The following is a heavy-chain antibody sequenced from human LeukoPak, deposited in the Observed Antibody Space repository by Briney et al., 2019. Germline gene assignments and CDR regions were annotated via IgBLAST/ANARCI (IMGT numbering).Heavy chain of an antibody. D-gene: IGHD3-10*01. CDR3: ARTLKWFGDYKGYLDY. CDR1: GGSFSGYY. V-gene: IGHV4-34*01. J-gene: IGHJ4*02. CDR2: INHSGST. Sequence: PSETLSPTCAVYGGSFSGYYWSWIRQPPGKGLEWIGEINHSGSTNYNPSLKSRVTISVDTSKNQFSLKLSSVTAADTAVYYCARTLKWFGDYKGYLDYWGQGTLVTVSS.